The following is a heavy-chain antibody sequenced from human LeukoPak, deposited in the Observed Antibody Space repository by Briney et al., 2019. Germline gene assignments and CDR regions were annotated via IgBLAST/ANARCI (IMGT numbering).Heavy chain of an antibody. CDR1: GYTLTELS. J-gene: IGHJ4*02. CDR3: TTLQRTRLESRGPFDH. D-gene: IGHD5-24*01. Sequence: ASVKVSCKVSGYTLTELSMHWVRQAPGKGLEWMGGFDPEDGETIYARKFQGRVTMTEDTATDTAFMELSSLRSEDTALYYCTTLQRTRLESRGPFDHWGQGTLVTVSS. V-gene: IGHV1-24*01. CDR2: FDPEDGET.